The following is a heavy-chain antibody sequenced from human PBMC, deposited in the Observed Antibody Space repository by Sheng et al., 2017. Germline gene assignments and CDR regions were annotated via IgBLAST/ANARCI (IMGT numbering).Heavy chain of an antibody. CDR2: INPNSGGT. CDR3: ARDTYSIIVGAYYTLGY. CDR1: GYTFTGYY. J-gene: IGHJ4*02. V-gene: IGHV1-2*02. D-gene: IGHD1-26*01. Sequence: QVQLVQSGAEVKKPGASVKVSCKASGYTFTGYYMHWVRQAPGQGLEWMGWINPNSGGTNYAQKFQGRVTMTRDTSISTAYMELSRLRSDDTAVYYCARDTYSIIVGAYYTLGYWGQGTLVTVSS.